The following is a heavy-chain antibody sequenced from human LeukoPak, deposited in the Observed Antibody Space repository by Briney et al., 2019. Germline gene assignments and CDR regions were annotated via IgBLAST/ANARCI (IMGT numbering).Heavy chain of an antibody. Sequence: ASVKVSCKASGYTFTSYGISWVRQAPGQGLEWMGWISAYNGNTNYAQKLQGRVTLTTDTSTSTAYMELRSLTSDDTAVYYCARAGKGDILTGYYFFDYWGQGTLATVSS. CDR2: ISAYNGNT. J-gene: IGHJ4*02. CDR1: GYTFTSYG. D-gene: IGHD3-9*01. CDR3: ARAGKGDILTGYYFFDY. V-gene: IGHV1-18*01.